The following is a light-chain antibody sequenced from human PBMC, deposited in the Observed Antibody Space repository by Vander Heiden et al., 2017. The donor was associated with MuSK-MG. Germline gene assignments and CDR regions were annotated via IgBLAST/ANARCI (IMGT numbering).Light chain of an antibody. CDR2: AAS. J-gene: IGKJ2*01. Sequence: DIQMTQSPSSLSASVGDRVTITCRASQSISSYVNWYQQKPGKAPKLLIYAASSLQSGVPSGVSGGGSGTDFTLTIRSVQPEDFATYYCQQTYSTPYTFGQGTKLKIK. CDR1: QSISSY. CDR3: QQTYSTPYT. V-gene: IGKV1-39*01.